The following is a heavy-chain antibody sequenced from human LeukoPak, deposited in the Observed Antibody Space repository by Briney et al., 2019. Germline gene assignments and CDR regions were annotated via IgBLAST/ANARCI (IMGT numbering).Heavy chain of an antibody. J-gene: IGHJ3*02. CDR3: ARPNRSGWGNGFDI. V-gene: IGHV3-74*01. D-gene: IGHD6-19*01. Sequence: GGSLRLSCAASGFTFSTYWMFWVRQAPGKGLVWVSRIDGDGTTTNYADSVKGRFTISRDNAKSTLFMQMNSLRAEDTAVYYCARPNRSGWGNGFDIWGRGTMVTVSS. CDR1: GFTFSTYW. CDR2: IDGDGTTT.